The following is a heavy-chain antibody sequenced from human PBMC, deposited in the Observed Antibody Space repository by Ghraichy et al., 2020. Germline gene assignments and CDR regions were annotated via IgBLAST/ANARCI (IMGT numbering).Heavy chain of an antibody. D-gene: IGHD1-1*01. CDR3: ARYPRGTRYWYFDL. CDR1: GFTFSSYG. CDR2: IWYDGSNK. J-gene: IGHJ2*01. Sequence: GGSLRLSCAASGFTFSSYGMHWVRQAPGKGLEWVAVIWYDGSNKYYADSVKGRFTISRDNSKNTLYLQMNSLRAEDTAVYYCARYPRGTRYWYFDLWGRGTLVTVSS. V-gene: IGHV3-33*01.